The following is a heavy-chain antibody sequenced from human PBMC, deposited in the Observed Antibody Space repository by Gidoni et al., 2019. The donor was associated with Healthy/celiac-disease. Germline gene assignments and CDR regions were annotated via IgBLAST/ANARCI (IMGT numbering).Heavy chain of an antibody. CDR2: IRSKANSYAT. CDR1: GFTFSGSA. CDR3: TRPYYDSSGYYPDDAFDI. Sequence: EVQLVESGGGLVQPGWSLKLSCAASGFTFSGSAMHWVRQASGKGLEWVGRIRSKANSYATAYAASVKGRFTISRDDSKNTAYLQMNSLKTEDTAVYYCTRPYYDSSGYYPDDAFDIWGQGTMVTVSS. D-gene: IGHD3-22*01. V-gene: IGHV3-73*02. J-gene: IGHJ3*02.